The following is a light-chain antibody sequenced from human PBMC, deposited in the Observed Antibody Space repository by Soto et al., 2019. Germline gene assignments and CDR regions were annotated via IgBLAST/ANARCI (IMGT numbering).Light chain of an antibody. J-gene: IGKJ4*01. CDR3: QQRSNWPPGVT. Sequence: EIELTQSPATLSLSPGERATLSCRASQSVSSYLAWYQQKPGQAPRLLIYDASNRATGIPARFSGSGSGTDFTLTISSLEPEDFAVYYCQQRSNWPPGVTFGGGTKVEIK. CDR2: DAS. CDR1: QSVSSY. V-gene: IGKV3-11*01.